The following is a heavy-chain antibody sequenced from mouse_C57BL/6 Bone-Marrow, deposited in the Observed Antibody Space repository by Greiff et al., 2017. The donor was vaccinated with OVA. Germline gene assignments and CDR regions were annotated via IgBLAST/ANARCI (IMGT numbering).Heavy chain of an antibody. CDR2: IRSKSSNYTT. V-gene: IGHV10-3*01. J-gene: IGHJ1*03. D-gene: IGHD1-1*01. Sequence: EVQVVESGGGLVQPKGSLKLSCAASGFTFNTYAMHWVRQAPGKGLEWVARIRSKSSNYTTYYADSVKDRFTISRDDSQSMLYLQMNNLKTEDTAMYYCVRGGALLRYSYWYFDVWGTGTTVTVSS. CDR1: GFTFNTYA. CDR3: VRGGALLRYSYWYFDV.